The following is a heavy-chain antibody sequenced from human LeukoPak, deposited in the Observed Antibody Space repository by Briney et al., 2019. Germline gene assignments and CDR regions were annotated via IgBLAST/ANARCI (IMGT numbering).Heavy chain of an antibody. V-gene: IGHV1-8*01. J-gene: IGHJ4*02. D-gene: IGHD3-10*01. Sequence: ASVKVSCKASGYTFTSYGINWVRQATGQGLEWMGWMNPNSGNTGYAQKFQGRVTMTRNTSISTAYMELSSLRSEDTAVYYCARKMHLYGSESYFVYWGQGTLVTVSS. CDR1: GYTFTSYG. CDR3: ARKMHLYGSESYFVY. CDR2: MNPNSGNT.